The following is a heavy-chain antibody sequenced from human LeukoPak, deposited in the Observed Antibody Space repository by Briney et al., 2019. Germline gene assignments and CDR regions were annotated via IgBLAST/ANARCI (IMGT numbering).Heavy chain of an antibody. CDR2: INAGNGNT. Sequence: ASVKVSCKAPGYTFTSYAMHWVRQAPGQRLEWMGWINAGNGNTKYSQNFQDRVTITWDTSATTAYMELNSLRSEDTAVYYCARVLWFGHLYNWFDPWGQGTLVTVSS. CDR3: ARVLWFGHLYNWFDP. V-gene: IGHV1-3*01. CDR1: GYTFTSYA. J-gene: IGHJ5*02. D-gene: IGHD3-10*01.